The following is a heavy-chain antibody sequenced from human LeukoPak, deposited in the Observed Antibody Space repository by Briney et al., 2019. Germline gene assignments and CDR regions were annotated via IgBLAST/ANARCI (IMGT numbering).Heavy chain of an antibody. CDR3: ARDNGSGSFDL. V-gene: IGHV4-59*12. CDR2: IYYSGST. D-gene: IGHD3-10*01. J-gene: IGHJ2*01. CDR1: GGSISNYY. Sequence: SETLSLTCTVSGGSISNYYWSWIRQPPGKGLEWIGYIYYSGSTNYNPSLKSRVIISVDTSKDQISLKLNSVTAADTAVYYCARDNGSGSFDLWGRGTLVTVSS.